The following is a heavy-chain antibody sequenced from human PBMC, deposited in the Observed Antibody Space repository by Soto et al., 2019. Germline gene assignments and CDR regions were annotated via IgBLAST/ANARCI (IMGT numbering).Heavy chain of an antibody. CDR2: IIPIFGTA. V-gene: IGHV1-69*13. J-gene: IGHJ6*02. CDR1: GGTFSSYA. CDR3: ARGARRFGELLFPLYYYYGMDV. Sequence: SVKVSCKASGGTFSSYAISWVRQAPGQGLEWMGGIIPIFGTANYAQKFQGRVTITADESTSTAYMELSSLRSEDTAVYYCARGARRFGELLFPLYYYYGMDVWGQGXTVTVSS. D-gene: IGHD3-10*01.